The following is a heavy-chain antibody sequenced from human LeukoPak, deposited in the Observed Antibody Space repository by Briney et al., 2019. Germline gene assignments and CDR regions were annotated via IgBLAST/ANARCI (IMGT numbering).Heavy chain of an antibody. CDR2: INHSGST. CDR1: GGSFSGYY. CDR3: ARADSSGYTFDY. J-gene: IGHJ4*02. V-gene: IGHV4-34*01. Sequence: PSETLSLTCAAYGGSFSGYYWSWIRQPPGKGLEWIGEINHSGSTNYNPSLKSRVTISVDTSKNQFSLKLSSVTAADTAVYYCARADSSGYTFDYWGQGTLVTVSS. D-gene: IGHD3-22*01.